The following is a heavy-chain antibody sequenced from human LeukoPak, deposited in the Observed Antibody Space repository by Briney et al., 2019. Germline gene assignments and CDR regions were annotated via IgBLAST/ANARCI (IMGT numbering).Heavy chain of an antibody. CDR1: GFTFDDYA. CDR2: ISWSGDDI. V-gene: IGHV3-9*01. D-gene: IGHD3-22*01. Sequence: GGSLRLSCAASGFTFDDYAMHWVRQAPGKGLEWASGISWSGDDIGYADSVKGRFTISRDNAKNFLYLQMNSLRAEDTALYYCAKGKWLTESPLDYWGQGTLVTVSS. CDR3: AKGKWLTESPLDY. J-gene: IGHJ4*02.